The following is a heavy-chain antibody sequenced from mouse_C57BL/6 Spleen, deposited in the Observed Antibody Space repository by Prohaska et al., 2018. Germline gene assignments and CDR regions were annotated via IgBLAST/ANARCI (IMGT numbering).Heavy chain of an antibody. CDR2: NPDSSTI. CDR3: ARPDGYPFAY. Sequence: NPDSSTINYAPSLKDKFIISRDNAKNTLYLQMSKVRSEDTALYYCARPDGYPFAYWGQGTLVTVSA. D-gene: IGHD2-3*01. J-gene: IGHJ3*01. V-gene: IGHV4-1*01.